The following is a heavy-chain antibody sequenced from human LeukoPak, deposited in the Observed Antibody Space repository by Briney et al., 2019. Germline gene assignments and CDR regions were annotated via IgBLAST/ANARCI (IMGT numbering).Heavy chain of an antibody. D-gene: IGHD3-22*01. CDR2: ISTGTGYI. Sequence: GGSLRLSCAASGFAFSRFNMTWVRQAPGKGLEWVSFISTGTGYIHCEDSVKGRFSIARDDAKNSLFLQMNSLRAEDSAVYYCAREPPIDYYDSSGYSGLDNWGQGTLVIVSS. V-gene: IGHV3-21*06. CDR1: GFAFSRFN. J-gene: IGHJ4*02. CDR3: AREPPIDYYDSSGYSGLDN.